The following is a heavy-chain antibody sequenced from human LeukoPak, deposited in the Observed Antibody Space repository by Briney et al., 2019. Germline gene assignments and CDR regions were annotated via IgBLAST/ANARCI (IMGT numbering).Heavy chain of an antibody. CDR2: INHSGST. J-gene: IGHJ1*01. V-gene: IGHV4-34*01. D-gene: IGHD5-18*01. CDR1: GGSFSGYY. CDR3: AARIQLWSAEYFQH. Sequence: SETLSLTCAVYGGSFSGYYWSWIRQPPGKGLEWIGEINHSGSTYYNPSLKSRVTISVDRSKNQFSLKLSSVTAADTAVYYCAARIQLWSAEYFQHWGQGTLVTVSS.